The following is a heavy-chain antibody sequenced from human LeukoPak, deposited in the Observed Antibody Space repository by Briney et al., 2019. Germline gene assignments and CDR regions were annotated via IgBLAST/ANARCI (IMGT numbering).Heavy chain of an antibody. D-gene: IGHD3-3*01. J-gene: IGHJ6*02. CDR3: ATAGITIFGVVIIGDYYYGMDV. Sequence: ASVKVSCKASGYTFTSYAMHWMRQAPGQRLEWMGWINAGNGNTKYSQKFQGRVTITRDTSASTAYMELSSLRSEDTAVYYCATAGITIFGVVIIGDYYYGMDVWGQGTTVTVSS. CDR1: GYTFTSYA. CDR2: INAGNGNT. V-gene: IGHV1-3*01.